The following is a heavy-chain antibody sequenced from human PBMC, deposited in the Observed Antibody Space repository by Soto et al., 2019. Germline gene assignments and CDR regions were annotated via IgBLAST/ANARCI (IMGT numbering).Heavy chain of an antibody. D-gene: IGHD3-3*01. V-gene: IGHV1-69*06. J-gene: IGHJ6*02. CDR2: IIPIFGTA. CDR3: AREHRPLNVFGVAPYRRYYYYGMDV. Sequence: SVKVSCKASGGTFSSYAISWVRQAPGQGLEWMGGIIPIFGTANYAQKFQGRVTITADKSTSTAYMELSSLRSEDTAVYYCAREHRPLNVFGVAPYRRYYYYGMDVWGQGTTVTVSS. CDR1: GGTFSSYA.